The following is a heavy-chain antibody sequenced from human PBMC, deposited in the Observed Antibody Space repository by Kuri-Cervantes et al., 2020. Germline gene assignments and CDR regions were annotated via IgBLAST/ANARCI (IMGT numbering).Heavy chain of an antibody. D-gene: IGHD6-6*01. CDR2: ISSSSSYI. Sequence: GESLKISCASSGFTFSSYSMHWVRQAPGTGLEWVSSISSSSSYIYYADAVKGQFTISRDNAKNSLYLQMNSLRAADTDVYYCASEGPYSSFVSQNDYWGQGTLVTVSS. CDR3: ASEGPYSSFVSQNDY. V-gene: IGHV3-21*01. CDR1: GFTFSSYS. J-gene: IGHJ4*02.